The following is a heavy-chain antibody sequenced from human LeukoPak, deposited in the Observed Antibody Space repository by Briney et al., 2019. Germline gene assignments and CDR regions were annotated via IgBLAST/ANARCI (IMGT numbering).Heavy chain of an antibody. CDR2: ISGSGGST. V-gene: IGHV3-23*01. Sequence: GGSLRLSCAASGFTFSSYGMSWVRQAPGKGLEWVSAISGSGGSTYYADSVKGRFTISRDNSKNTLYLQMNSLRAEDTAVYYCAKDSSPHQNYYGSGSYDDYWGQGTLVTVSS. D-gene: IGHD3-10*01. J-gene: IGHJ4*02. CDR3: AKDSSPHQNYYGSGSYDDY. CDR1: GFTFSSYG.